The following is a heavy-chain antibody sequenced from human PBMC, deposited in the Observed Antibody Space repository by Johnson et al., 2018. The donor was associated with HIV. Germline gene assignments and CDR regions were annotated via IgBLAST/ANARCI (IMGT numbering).Heavy chain of an antibody. CDR3: GKDLGGAHSSPRAFDI. CDR2: ISSDGSTK. V-gene: IGHV3-30*18. J-gene: IGHJ3*02. D-gene: IGHD3-16*01. Sequence: QVQLVESGGGVVQPGRSLRLSCAASGFTFTHFAMDWVRQAPGKGLEWVAVISSDGSTKHYADSVKGRFTISRDNSKNTLYLQMNSLRAEDTAVYYCGKDLGGAHSSPRAFDIWGQGTVVTVSS. CDR1: GFTFTHFA.